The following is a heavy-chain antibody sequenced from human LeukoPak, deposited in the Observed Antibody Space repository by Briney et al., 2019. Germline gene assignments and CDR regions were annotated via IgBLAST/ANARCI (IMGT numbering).Heavy chain of an antibody. D-gene: IGHD3-22*01. Sequence: GGSLRLSCAASGFTFSSYAMSWVRQAPGKGLEWVSAISGSGGSTYYADSVKGRFTISRDNSKNTLYLQMNSLRAEDTAVYYCVKDPENYDSSGYYAYWGQGTLVTVSS. V-gene: IGHV3-23*01. J-gene: IGHJ4*02. CDR1: GFTFSSYA. CDR3: VKDPENYDSSGYYAY. CDR2: ISGSGGST.